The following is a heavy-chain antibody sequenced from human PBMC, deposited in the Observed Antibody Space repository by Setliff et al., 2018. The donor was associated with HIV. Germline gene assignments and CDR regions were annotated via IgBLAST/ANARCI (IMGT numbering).Heavy chain of an antibody. V-gene: IGHV3-23*03. J-gene: IGHJ3*02. CDR2: IYSGST. CDR3: AKGIEMATIMSAFDI. D-gene: IGHD5-12*01. Sequence: GGSLRLSCAASGFTFSNYAMNWVRQAPGKGPEWVSVIYSGSTYYADSVKGRFTISRDNSKDTLYLQLNSLRAEDTAAYYCAKGIEMATIMSAFDIWGQGTMVTVSS. CDR1: GFTFSNYA.